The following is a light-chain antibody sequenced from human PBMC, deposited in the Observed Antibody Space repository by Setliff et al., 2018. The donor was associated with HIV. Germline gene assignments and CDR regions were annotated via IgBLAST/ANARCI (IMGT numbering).Light chain of an antibody. CDR1: SSDVGSYNL. J-gene: IGLJ2*01. CDR2: DVT. CDR3: SSYGSGDTLL. Sequence: QSALAQPASVSGSPGQSITISCTGTSSDVGSYNLVSWYQQHPGKAPKLMIFDVTDRPSGVSNRFSGSKSGNTASLTISGLQAEDEAHYYCSSYGSGDTLLFGAGTKVTVL. V-gene: IGLV2-14*02.